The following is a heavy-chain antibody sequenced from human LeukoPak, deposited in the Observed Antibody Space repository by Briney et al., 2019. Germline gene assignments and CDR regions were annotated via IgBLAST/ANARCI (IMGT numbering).Heavy chain of an antibody. CDR1: GFTFSSYS. CDR3: ARDRDDFWSGSPDY. CDR2: ISSSSSTI. D-gene: IGHD3-3*01. J-gene: IGHJ4*02. V-gene: IGHV3-48*01. Sequence: SGGSLRLSCAASGFTFSSYSMNWVRQAPGKGLEWVSYISSSSSTIYYADSVKGRFTISRDNAKNSLYLLMRSLRAEDTALYYCARDRDDFWSGSPDYWGQGTLVTVSS.